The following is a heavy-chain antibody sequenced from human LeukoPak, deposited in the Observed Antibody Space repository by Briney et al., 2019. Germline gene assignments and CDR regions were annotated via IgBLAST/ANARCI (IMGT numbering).Heavy chain of an antibody. Sequence: GGSLRLSCAASGFIFDDYAMHWVRQAPGKGLEWVSGITWHSGSMGYADSVKGRFTISRDNAKNSLYLQMNSLKVEDTALYYCAAVPETDFWTGFYLDFWGQGTLVTVSS. D-gene: IGHD3/OR15-3a*01. J-gene: IGHJ4*02. CDR1: GFIFDDYA. CDR2: ITWHSGSM. CDR3: AAVPETDFWTGFYLDF. V-gene: IGHV3-9*01.